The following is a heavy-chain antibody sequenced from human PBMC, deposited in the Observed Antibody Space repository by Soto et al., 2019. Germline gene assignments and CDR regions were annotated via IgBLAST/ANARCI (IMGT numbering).Heavy chain of an antibody. J-gene: IGHJ4*02. Sequence: PSETLSLTCAVSGGSISSSSWWSFFRQPPGKGLEWIGEIYHSGSTNYNPSLKSRVTISVDKSKNQFSLKLSSVTAADTAVYYCARSPQEGTVTTLYYFDYWGQGTLVTVSS. CDR2: IYHSGST. CDR1: GGSISSSSW. V-gene: IGHV4-4*02. CDR3: ARSPQEGTVTTLYYFDY. D-gene: IGHD4-17*01.